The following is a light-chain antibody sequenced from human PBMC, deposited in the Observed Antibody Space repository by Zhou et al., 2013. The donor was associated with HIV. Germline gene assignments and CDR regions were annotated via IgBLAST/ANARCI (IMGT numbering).Light chain of an antibody. Sequence: EIVLTQSPGTLSLSPGERATLSCRASQSVSSNYLAWYQQKPGQAPRLLIYGASSRATGIPNRFSGSGSRADFTLTISRVEPEDFAVYFCQQYGNSPTTFGQGTKVEIK. CDR3: QQYGNSPTT. V-gene: IGKV3-20*01. CDR2: GAS. J-gene: IGKJ1*01. CDR1: QSVSSNY.